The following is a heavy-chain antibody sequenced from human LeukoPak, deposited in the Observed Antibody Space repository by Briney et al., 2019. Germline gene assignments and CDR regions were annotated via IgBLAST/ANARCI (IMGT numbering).Heavy chain of an antibody. D-gene: IGHD3-3*01. J-gene: IGHJ5*02. Sequence: PGGSLRLSCAASGFTFSSYAMSWVRQAPGKGLEWVSAISGSGGSTYYADSVKGRFTISRDNPKNTLYLQMNSLRAEDTAVYYCAKDPTIFGVDHDNWFDPWGQGTLVTVSS. V-gene: IGHV3-23*01. CDR1: GFTFSSYA. CDR3: AKDPTIFGVDHDNWFDP. CDR2: ISGSGGST.